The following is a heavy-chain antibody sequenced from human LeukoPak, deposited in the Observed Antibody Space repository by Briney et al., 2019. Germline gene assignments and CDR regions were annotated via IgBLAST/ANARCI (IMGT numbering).Heavy chain of an antibody. V-gene: IGHV4-39*01. D-gene: IGHD2-21*01. CDR2: VYYNGVP. Sequence: SETLSLTCTVSGGSITSSNYDWGWIRQPPGMGLEYIGTVYYNGVPYYNPSRKGRFTISVGTCKNQFSLRLSSVTAADTAVYYCARQGRSYYFYDYWGQGTLVTVSS. J-gene: IGHJ4*02. CDR1: GGSITSSNYD. CDR3: ARQGRSYYFYDY.